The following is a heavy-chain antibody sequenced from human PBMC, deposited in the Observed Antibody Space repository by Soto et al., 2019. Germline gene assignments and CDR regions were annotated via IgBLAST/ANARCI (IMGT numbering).Heavy chain of an antibody. V-gene: IGHV3-48*02. J-gene: IGHJ4*02. D-gene: IGHD4-17*01. CDR3: AKDLVTTALAFFEY. Sequence: PGGSLRLSCATPGFTFSTYSINWGRQAPGKGLEWVSYISSSSGTKYYADSVKGRFTISRDNAKNSLYLQMNSLRDEDTAVYYCAKDLVTTALAFFEYWGQGTLVTVSS. CDR2: ISSSSGTK. CDR1: GFTFSTYS.